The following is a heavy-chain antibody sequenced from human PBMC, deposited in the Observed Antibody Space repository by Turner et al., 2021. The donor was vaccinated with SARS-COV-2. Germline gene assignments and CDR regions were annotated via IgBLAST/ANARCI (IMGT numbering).Heavy chain of an antibody. J-gene: IGHJ6*02. CDR3: ARDHTVSTLHGMDV. V-gene: IGHV1-69*01. CDR2: IIPIFGTV. Sequence: QVQLVQSAAEVKQPGSSVDVSCRTSGGTFSSDAISWVRQDPGQGLEWMGGIIPIFGTVTYEQKFQGRVTITEDESTSKAYMELSSLRSEDTAVYYCARDHTVSTLHGMDVWGQGTTVTVSS. CDR1: GGTFSSDA.